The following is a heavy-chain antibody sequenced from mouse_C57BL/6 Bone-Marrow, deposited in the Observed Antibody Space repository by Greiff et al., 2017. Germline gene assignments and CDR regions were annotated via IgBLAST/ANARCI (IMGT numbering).Heavy chain of an antibody. V-gene: IGHV1-42*01. J-gene: IGHJ4*01. D-gene: IGHD2-3*01. CDR1: GYSFTGYY. Sequence: VQLQQSGPELVKPGASVKISCKASGYSFTGYYMNWVKQSPEKSLEWIGEINPSTGGTTYNQKFKAKATLTVDKTSSTAYMQLKSLTSEVTAVYYCARGLLGDMDYWGQGTSVTVSS. CDR2: INPSTGGT. CDR3: ARGLLGDMDY.